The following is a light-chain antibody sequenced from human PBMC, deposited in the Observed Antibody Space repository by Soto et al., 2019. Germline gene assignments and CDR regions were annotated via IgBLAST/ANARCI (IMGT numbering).Light chain of an antibody. CDR2: GAS. J-gene: IGKJ4*01. CDR3: QQYNNWPPLT. CDR1: QRVSSN. V-gene: IGKV3-15*01. Sequence: EIVMTQSLATLSVSPGERATLSCRASQRVSSNLAWYQQKPGQAPRLLIYGASTRATGIPARFSGSGSGTEFTLTISSLQSEDFAVYYCQQYNNWPPLTFGGGTKVDIK.